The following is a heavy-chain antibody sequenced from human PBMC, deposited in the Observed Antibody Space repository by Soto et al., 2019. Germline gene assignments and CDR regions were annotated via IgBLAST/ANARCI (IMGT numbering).Heavy chain of an antibody. V-gene: IGHV3-21*01. J-gene: IGHJ4*02. Sequence: GGSLRLSCAASGFTFRSYAMSWVRQAPGKGLEWVSAISSSSSYIYYADSVKGRFTISRDNAKNSLYLQMNSLRAEDTAVYYCARDSPRAVMNYWGQGTLVTVSS. D-gene: IGHD3-16*01. CDR3: ARDSPRAVMNY. CDR1: GFTFRSYA. CDR2: ISSSSSYI.